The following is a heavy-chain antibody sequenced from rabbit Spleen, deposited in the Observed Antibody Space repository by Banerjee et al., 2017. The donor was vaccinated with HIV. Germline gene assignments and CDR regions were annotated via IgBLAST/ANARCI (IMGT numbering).Heavy chain of an antibody. CDR2: IDSGSSGFT. V-gene: IGHV1S45*01. Sequence: QEQLVESGGDLVKPGASLTLTCTASGVSFSISSYICWVRQAPGKGLEWIACIDSGSSGFTYFATWAKGRFTCSKTSSTTVTLQMTRLTAADTATYFCARDTSSSFSSYGMDLWGPGTLVTV. CDR1: GVSFSISSY. D-gene: IGHD1-1*01. CDR3: ARDTSSSFSSYGMDL. J-gene: IGHJ6*01.